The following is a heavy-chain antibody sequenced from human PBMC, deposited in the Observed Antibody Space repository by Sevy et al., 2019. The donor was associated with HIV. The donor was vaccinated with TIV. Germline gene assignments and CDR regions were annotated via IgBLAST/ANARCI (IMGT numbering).Heavy chain of an antibody. V-gene: IGHV1-2*06. CDR2: INPNSGGT. CDR3: ARGIGYCSGGSCYEGYYYGMDV. J-gene: IGHJ6*02. D-gene: IGHD2-15*01. CDR1: GYTFTGYY. Sequence: ASVKVSCKASGYTFTGYYMHWVRQAPGQGLEWMGRINPNSGGTNYAQKFQGRVTMTRDTSISTAYMELSRLRSDDTAGYYCARGIGYCSGGSCYEGYYYGMDVWGQGTTVTVSS.